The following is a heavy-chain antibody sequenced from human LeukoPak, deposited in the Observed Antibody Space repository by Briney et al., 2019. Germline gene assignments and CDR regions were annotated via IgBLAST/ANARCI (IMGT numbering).Heavy chain of an antibody. D-gene: IGHD3-3*01. V-gene: IGHV3-23*01. CDR2: ITGSGGST. J-gene: IGHJ4*02. CDR3: AKDRFCCGYTGWQFDY. Sequence: HPGGSLRLSCAAFGFTFSNYAMSWVRQAPGKGLEWVSAITGSGGSTNYADSVKGRFTISRDNSKNTLYLQMQSLRAEDTAVYYCAKDRFCCGYTGWQFDYWGQGSLVTVSS. CDR1: GFTFSNYA.